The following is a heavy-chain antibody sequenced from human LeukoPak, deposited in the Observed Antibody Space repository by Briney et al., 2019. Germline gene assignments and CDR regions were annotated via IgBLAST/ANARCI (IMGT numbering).Heavy chain of an antibody. J-gene: IGHJ5*02. D-gene: IGHD2-8*01. Sequence: RASVKVSCKVYGRALSELSMHCVRQAPGKGLEWMGGFDPEDVETIYAQKFQGRVTMPEDTSTDTAYIDLSRLRSEEAELCDSPTDAWLFTNGVCYTPHWFDPWGQGTLVTVSS. CDR3: PTDAWLFTNGVCYTPHWFDP. CDR2: FDPEDVET. V-gene: IGHV1-24*01. CDR1: GRALSELS.